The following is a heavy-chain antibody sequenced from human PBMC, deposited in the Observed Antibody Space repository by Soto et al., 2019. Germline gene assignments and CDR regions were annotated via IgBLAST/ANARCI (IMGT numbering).Heavy chain of an antibody. CDR2: FSWDDDK. Sequence: QITLKEYGPTLVTPTQTLTLTCTFSGFSLTTSGVGVGWIRQPPGKALEWLALFSWDDDKRSRPSLKSRLTISQDTSTNQVVLTMTNMDPVNTSTYYCAHSSAILDYDSTAHRSYFNYRGQGTMVTVAS. CDR3: AHSSAILDYDSTAHRSYFNY. D-gene: IGHD3-22*01. J-gene: IGHJ4*02. CDR1: GFSLTTSGVG. V-gene: IGHV2-5*02.